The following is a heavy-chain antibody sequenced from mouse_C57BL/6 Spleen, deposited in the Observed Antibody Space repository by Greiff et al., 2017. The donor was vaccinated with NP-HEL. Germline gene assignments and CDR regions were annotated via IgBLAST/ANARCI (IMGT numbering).Heavy chain of an antibody. CDR3: ARGDYYCSSYFDY. Sequence: VQLQQSGPELVKPGASVKISCKASGYAFSSSWMNWVKQRPGKGLEWIGRIYPEDGDTNYNGKFKGKATLTADKSSSTAYMQLSSLTSEDTAVYFCARGDYYCSSYFDYWGQGTTLTVSS. V-gene: IGHV1-82*01. J-gene: IGHJ2*01. D-gene: IGHD1-1*01. CDR2: IYPEDGDT. CDR1: GYAFSSSW.